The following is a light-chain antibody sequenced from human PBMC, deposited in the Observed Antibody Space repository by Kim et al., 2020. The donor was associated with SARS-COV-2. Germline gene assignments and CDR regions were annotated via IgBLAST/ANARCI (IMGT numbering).Light chain of an antibody. CDR2: DVT. Sequence: SITISCTVSRSDSGSYNYVSWYQQHPGKAPKLLIYDVTSRPSGVSDRFSGYRSGNTASLAISGLQADDEADYYCTSYTRSSTLAVFGSGSKVTVL. CDR3: TSYTRSSTLAV. V-gene: IGLV2-14*03. CDR1: RSDSGSYNY. J-gene: IGLJ1*01.